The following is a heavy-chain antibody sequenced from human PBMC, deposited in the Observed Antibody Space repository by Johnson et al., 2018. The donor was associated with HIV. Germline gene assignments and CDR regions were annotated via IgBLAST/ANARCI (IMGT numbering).Heavy chain of an antibody. Sequence: VQLVESGGGLVQPGGSLRLSCAASGFTFSSYWMSWVRQAPGKGLECVANIKQDGSEKYYEDSVKGRFTIPRDNSNLYLEMNSLRVEDTAVYYCARGGYELFLNNAFDIWGQGTLVTVSA. CDR2: IKQDGSEK. D-gene: IGHD1-1*01. CDR3: ARGGYELFLNNAFDI. CDR1: GFTFSSYW. V-gene: IGHV3-7*01. J-gene: IGHJ3*02.